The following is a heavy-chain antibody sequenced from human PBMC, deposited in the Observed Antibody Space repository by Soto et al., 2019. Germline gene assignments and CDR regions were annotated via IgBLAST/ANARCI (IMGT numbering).Heavy chain of an antibody. D-gene: IGHD6-6*01. CDR1: GGSVSSSSYY. Sequence: PSETLSLTCTVSGGSVSSSSYYWGWISQPPGKGLEWIGSIYYTGSTYYNPSLKSRVTISVDTSMNQFSLKLSSVTAADTAVYYCAGPMASSSSAYYWGQGTRVTVSS. CDR3: AGPMASSSSAYY. J-gene: IGHJ4*02. V-gene: IGHV4-39*01. CDR2: IYYTGST.